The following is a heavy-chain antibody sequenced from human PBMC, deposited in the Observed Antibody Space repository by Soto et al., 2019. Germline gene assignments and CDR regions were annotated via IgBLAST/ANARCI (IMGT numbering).Heavy chain of an antibody. CDR1: GYSFTSYW. J-gene: IGHJ6*02. CDR3: ARGKTGDYDFWSGYARYYYYGMDV. V-gene: IGHV5-51*01. D-gene: IGHD3-3*01. CDR2: IYPGDSDT. Sequence: GESLKISCKGSGYSFTSYWIGWVRQMPGNGLEWMGIIYPGDSDTRYSPSFQGQVTISADKSISTAYLQWSSLKASDTAMYYCARGKTGDYDFWSGYARYYYYGMDVWGQGTTVTVSS.